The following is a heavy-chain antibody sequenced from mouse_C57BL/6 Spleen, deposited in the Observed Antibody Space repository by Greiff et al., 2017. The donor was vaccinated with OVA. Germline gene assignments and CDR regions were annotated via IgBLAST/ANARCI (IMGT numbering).Heavy chain of an antibody. V-gene: IGHV3-6*01. CDR1: GYSITSGYY. CDR2: ISYDGSN. Sequence: VQLKQSGPGLVKPSQSLSLTCSVTGYSITSGYYWNWIRQFPGNKLEWMGYISYDGSNNYNPSLKNRISITRDTSKNQFFLKLNSVTTEDTATYYCARGAYSNYVGFDYWGQGTTLTVSS. D-gene: IGHD2-5*01. CDR3: ARGAYSNYVGFDY. J-gene: IGHJ2*01.